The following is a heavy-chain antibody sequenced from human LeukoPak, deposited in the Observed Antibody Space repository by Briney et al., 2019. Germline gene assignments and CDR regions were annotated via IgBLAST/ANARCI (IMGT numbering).Heavy chain of an antibody. J-gene: IGHJ6*03. CDR1: GDSIGSDTDY. CDR3: ARGLLRFQGATKYYYYMDV. CDR2: ISGRGST. D-gene: IGHD1-26*01. Sequence: PSQTLSLTCTVSGDSIGSDTDYWTWIRQPAGKGLEWIGHISGRGSTDYNPSLKSRLTISVDTSQRQFSLNLRSVTAADTAVYYCARGLLRFQGATKYYYYMDVWGKGTTVTVSS. V-gene: IGHV4-61*09.